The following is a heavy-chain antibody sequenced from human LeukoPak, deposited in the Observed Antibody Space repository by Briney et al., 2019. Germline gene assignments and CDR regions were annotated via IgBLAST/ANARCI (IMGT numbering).Heavy chain of an antibody. D-gene: IGHD2-15*01. V-gene: IGHV3-43*02. CDR2: ISGDGGST. J-gene: IGHJ4*02. CDR1: GFTFADYA. CDR3: AKDEGWDIVH. Sequence: GGSLRLSCAACGFTFADYAMHWVRQAPGKGLEWVSLISGDGGSTYYPDSVKGRFTISRDNSKNSLYLQMNSLRTEDTALYYCAKDEGWDIVHWGQGTLVTVSS.